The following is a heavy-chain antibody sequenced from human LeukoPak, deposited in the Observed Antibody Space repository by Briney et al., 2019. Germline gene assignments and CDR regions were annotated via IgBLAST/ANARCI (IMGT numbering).Heavy chain of an antibody. V-gene: IGHV3-30*02. Sequence: AGSLRLSCAASGFTFSTYGRHWARQAPGKGLEWLAFIRYDGSNKYYADSVKGRFTISRDNSKNTLYLQMNSLRAEDTAVYYCAKDPQKWESYFDYWGQGTLVTVSS. J-gene: IGHJ4*02. CDR2: IRYDGSNK. CDR3: AKDPQKWESYFDY. CDR1: GFTFSTYG. D-gene: IGHD1-26*01.